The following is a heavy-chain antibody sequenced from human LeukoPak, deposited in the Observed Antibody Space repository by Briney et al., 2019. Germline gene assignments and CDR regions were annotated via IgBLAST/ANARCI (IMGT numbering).Heavy chain of an antibody. V-gene: IGHV3-7*05. CDR3: ARSLIAVPNWFDP. J-gene: IGHJ5*02. CDR1: GFTFSSYL. CDR2: IKHDGSEK. D-gene: IGHD6-19*01. Sequence: GGSLRLSCAAAGFTFSSYLMSWVRQAPGKGLEWVANIKHDGSEKYYVDSVKGRFTISRDNAKNSLYLQMDSLRAEDTAVYYCARSLIAVPNWFDPWGQGTLVTVSS.